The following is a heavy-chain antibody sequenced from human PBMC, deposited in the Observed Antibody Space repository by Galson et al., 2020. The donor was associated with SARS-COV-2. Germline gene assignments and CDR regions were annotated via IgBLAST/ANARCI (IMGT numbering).Heavy chain of an antibody. CDR2: IYPSGST. D-gene: IGHD3-22*01. V-gene: IGHV4-38-2*01. CDR1: GYSISTTNY. Sequence: SETLSLTCAVSGYSISTTNYWGWVRQPPGKGLEWIGSIYPSGSTSYNPSLKSRVTISLDTSRNQFSLTLHSVTAADTALYYCARQGVNMIVLVTVPGWFFDLWGRGTLVSVSS. J-gene: IGHJ2*01. CDR3: ARQGVNMIVLVTVPGWFFDL.